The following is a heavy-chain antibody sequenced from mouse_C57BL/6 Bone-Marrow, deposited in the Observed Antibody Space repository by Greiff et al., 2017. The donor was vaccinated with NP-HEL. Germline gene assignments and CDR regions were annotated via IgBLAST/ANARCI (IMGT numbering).Heavy chain of an antibody. J-gene: IGHJ2*01. CDR1: GYTFTSYW. Sequence: QVHVKQSGAELVKPGASVKMSCKASGYTFTSYWITWVKQRPGQGLEWIGDIYPGSGSTNYNEKFKSKATLTVDTSSSTAYMQLSSLTSEDSAVYYCARETAQATYYFDYWGQGTTLTVSS. CDR2: IYPGSGST. D-gene: IGHD3-2*02. CDR3: ARETAQATYYFDY. V-gene: IGHV1-55*01.